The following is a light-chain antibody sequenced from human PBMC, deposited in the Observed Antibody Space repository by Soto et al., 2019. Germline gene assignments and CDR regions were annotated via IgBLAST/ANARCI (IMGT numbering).Light chain of an antibody. J-gene: IGLJ2*01. V-gene: IGLV2-11*01. CDR3: CSYGGGYTPLL. CDR2: DVT. Sequence: QSALTQPRAVXXXPGQSVTISCTGTSSDVGGYNYVSWYQQHPGQAPKLMIYDVTKRPSGVPDRFSGSKSGNTASLSISGLQAEDEADYYCCSYGGGYTPLLFGGGTKLTVL. CDR1: SSDVGGYNY.